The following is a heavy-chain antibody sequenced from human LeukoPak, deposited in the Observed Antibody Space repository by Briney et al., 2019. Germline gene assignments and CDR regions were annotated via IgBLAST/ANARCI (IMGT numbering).Heavy chain of an antibody. J-gene: IGHJ4*02. CDR3: AKGSLIAASGTLFDF. CDR1: GFTFDDYS. Sequence: GGSLRLSCAAYGFTFDDYSMHWARQSPGKGLEWLSGLGWNGDIIDYADSVKGRFTISRDNAKNSLYLQMDSLKTEDTALYYCAKGSLIAASGTLFDFWGQGTRVTVSS. D-gene: IGHD6-13*01. V-gene: IGHV3-9*01. CDR2: LGWNGDII.